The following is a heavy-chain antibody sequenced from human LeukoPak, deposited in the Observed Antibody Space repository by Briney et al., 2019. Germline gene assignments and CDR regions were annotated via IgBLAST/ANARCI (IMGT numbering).Heavy chain of an antibody. CDR2: INSDGSST. J-gene: IGHJ5*02. D-gene: IGHD4-23*01. CDR3: AREPYGGSNWFDP. CDR1: GITLSNYG. Sequence: GGSLRLSCAVSGITLSNYGMSWVRQAPGKGLVWVSRINSDGSSTSYADSVKGRFTISRDNAKNTLYLQMNSLRAEDTAVYYCAREPYGGSNWFDPWGQGTLVTVSS. V-gene: IGHV3-74*01.